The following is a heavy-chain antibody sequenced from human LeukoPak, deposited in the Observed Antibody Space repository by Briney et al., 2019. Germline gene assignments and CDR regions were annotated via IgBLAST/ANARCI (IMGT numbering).Heavy chain of an antibody. J-gene: IGHJ6*03. CDR1: AGSINNYY. V-gene: IGHV4-4*07. CDR3: ARGYSYHYMDV. Sequence: SETPSLTCTVSAGSINNYYWSWIRQPAGKGLEWIGRIYSSGSTNYNPSVQSRVTISVDKSKNQFSLEMSSVTAADTAVYYCARGYSYHYMDVWGKGTTVTVSS. CDR2: IYSSGST.